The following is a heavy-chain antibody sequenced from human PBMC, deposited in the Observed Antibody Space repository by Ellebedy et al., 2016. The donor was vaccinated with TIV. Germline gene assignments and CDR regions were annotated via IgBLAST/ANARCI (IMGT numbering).Heavy chain of an antibody. CDR1: GYSFISYW. Sequence: GESLKISCKGSGYSFISYWIGWVRQMPGKGLEWMGYIYPGDSDTRYSPSLQGPVTISVDKSISTAYLQLSSLKASDTAIYYCARGDRGSGWYWDKWGQGTLVTVSS. D-gene: IGHD6-19*01. CDR3: ARGDRGSGWYWDK. CDR2: IYPGDSDT. J-gene: IGHJ4*02. V-gene: IGHV5-51*01.